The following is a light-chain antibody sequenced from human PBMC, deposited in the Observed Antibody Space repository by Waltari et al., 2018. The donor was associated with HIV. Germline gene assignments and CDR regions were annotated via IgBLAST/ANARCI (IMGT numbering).Light chain of an antibody. CDR3: CSFADTNTWV. V-gene: IGLV2-23*02. Sequence: QSALTQPASVSGSPGQSITISCTATSSDVGSHNLVSWYQHHPGRAPKLIIYEVIKRPSGVSHRFSGSKPGNTASLTISGLQAEDEADYYCCSFADTNTWVFGGGTKLTVL. CDR2: EVI. J-gene: IGLJ3*02. CDR1: SSDVGSHNL.